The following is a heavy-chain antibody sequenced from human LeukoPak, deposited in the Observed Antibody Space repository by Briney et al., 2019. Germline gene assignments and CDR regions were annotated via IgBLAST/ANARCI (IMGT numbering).Heavy chain of an antibody. CDR3: ARVRSHHDILTGQGLYYYYYYMDV. CDR1: GFTFSSYW. D-gene: IGHD3-9*01. V-gene: IGHV3-7*01. Sequence: GGSLRLSCAASGFTFSSYWMSWVRQAPGKGLEWVANIKQDGSEKYYVDSVKGRFTISRDNAKNSLYLQMNSMRAEDTAVYYCARVRSHHDILTGQGLYYYYYYMDVWGKGTTVTVSS. CDR2: IKQDGSEK. J-gene: IGHJ6*03.